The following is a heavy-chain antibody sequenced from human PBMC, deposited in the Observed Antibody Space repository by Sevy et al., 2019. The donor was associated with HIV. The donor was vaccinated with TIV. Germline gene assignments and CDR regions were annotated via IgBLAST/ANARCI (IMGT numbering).Heavy chain of an antibody. CDR3: AKGLLWFGELCPFDY. J-gene: IGHJ4*02. Sequence: GGSLRLSCAASGFTFSSYGMHWVRQAPGKGLEWVAVISYDGSNKYYADSVKGRFTISRDNSKNTLYLQMNSLRAEETAVYYCAKGLLWFGELCPFDYWGQGTLVTVSS. D-gene: IGHD3-10*01. CDR2: ISYDGSNK. V-gene: IGHV3-30*18. CDR1: GFTFSSYG.